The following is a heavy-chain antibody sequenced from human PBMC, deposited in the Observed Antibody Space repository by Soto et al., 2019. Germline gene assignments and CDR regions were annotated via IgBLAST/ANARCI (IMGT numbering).Heavy chain of an antibody. CDR1: GFTFSDYA. J-gene: IGHJ4*02. CDR3: ATGGRQWLVTSDFNY. Sequence: VQLVESVGGVVQPGRSLRLSCAASGFTFSDYAMHWVRQAPGKGLEWGAVVSQDGRNTHYADSVKGRFTISRDSSKNTVSLEMTSLRAEDTAVYYCATGGRQWLVTSDFNYWGQGALVTVSS. CDR2: VSQDGRNT. V-gene: IGHV3-30*03. D-gene: IGHD6-19*01.